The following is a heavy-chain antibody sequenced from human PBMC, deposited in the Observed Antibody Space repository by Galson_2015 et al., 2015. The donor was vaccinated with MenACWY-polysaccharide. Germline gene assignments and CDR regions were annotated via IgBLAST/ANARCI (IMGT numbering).Heavy chain of an antibody. J-gene: IGHJ4*02. V-gene: IGHV3-74*03. D-gene: IGHD4/OR15-4a*01. Sequence: SLRLSCTTSEFTFSNYYMHWVRQAPGKGLVWVSRINSDGSSTTYADSVKGRFTISRDNAKSTLYLQMNGLTAEDTAVYYCARLPGATRNLDYWGQGTLVTVSS. CDR1: EFTFSNYY. CDR3: ARLPGATRNLDY. CDR2: INSDGSST.